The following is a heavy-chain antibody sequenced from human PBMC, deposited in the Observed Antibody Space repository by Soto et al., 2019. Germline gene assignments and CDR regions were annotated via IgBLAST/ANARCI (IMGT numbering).Heavy chain of an antibody. CDR2: IYYSGST. CDR3: ARQRVSSGWYHSEEVLDY. J-gene: IGHJ4*02. CDR1: GGSISSSSYY. V-gene: IGHV4-39*01. Sequence: QLQLQESGPGLVKPSETLSLTCTVSGGSISSSSYYWGWIRQPPGKGLEWIGSIYYSGSTYYNPSLKSRVTISVDTSKNQFSLKLSSVTAADTAVYYCARQRVSSGWYHSEEVLDYWGQGTLVTVSS. D-gene: IGHD6-19*01.